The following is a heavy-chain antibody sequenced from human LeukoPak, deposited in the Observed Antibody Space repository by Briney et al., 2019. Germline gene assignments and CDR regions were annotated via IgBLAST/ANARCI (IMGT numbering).Heavy chain of an antibody. J-gene: IGHJ4*02. D-gene: IGHD2-15*01. Sequence: PSETLSLTCTVSGGSISSSSYYWGWIRQPPGKGLEWIGSIYYSGSTYYNPSLKSRVTISVDTSKNQFSLKLSSVTAADTAVYYCEVSGGFGYWGQGTLVTVSS. CDR3: EVSGGFGY. V-gene: IGHV4-39*01. CDR1: GGSISSSSYY. CDR2: IYYSGST.